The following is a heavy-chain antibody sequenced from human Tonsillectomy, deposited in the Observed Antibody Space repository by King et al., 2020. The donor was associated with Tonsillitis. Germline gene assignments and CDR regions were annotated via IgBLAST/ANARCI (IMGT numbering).Heavy chain of an antibody. D-gene: IGHD3-9*01. CDR2: IYYSGST. J-gene: IGHJ3*02. CDR1: GGSISSGGYY. Sequence: VQLQESGPGLVKPSQTLSLTCTVSGGSISSGGYYWSWIRQRPGKGLEWFGYIYYSGSTYYNPSLKSRVTISVDTSKNQFSLKLSFVTAADTAVYYCARVRPDYDILTSGVFDIWGQGIMVTVSS. V-gene: IGHV4-31*03. CDR3: ARVRPDYDILTSGVFDI.